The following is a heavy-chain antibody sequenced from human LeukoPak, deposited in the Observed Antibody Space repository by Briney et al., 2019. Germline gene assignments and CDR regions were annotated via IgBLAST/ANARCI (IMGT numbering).Heavy chain of an antibody. Sequence: SETLSLTCTVSGGSISSYYWSWIRQPPGEGLEWIGYIYNSGRTTYSPSLKSRITMSLDTSKNQFSLHLDSVTPEDTAMYYCARDIKRVGWEGDAFDVWGQGTMVTVSS. CDR2: IYNSGRT. V-gene: IGHV4-59*12. D-gene: IGHD1-26*01. J-gene: IGHJ3*01. CDR3: ARDIKRVGWEGDAFDV. CDR1: GGSISSYY.